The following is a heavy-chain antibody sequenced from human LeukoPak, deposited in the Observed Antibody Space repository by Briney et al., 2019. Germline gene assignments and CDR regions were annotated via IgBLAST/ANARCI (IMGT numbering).Heavy chain of an antibody. CDR2: ISSSSSYT. Sequence: GVSLRLSCAASGFTFSDYYMSWIRQAPGKGREGVSYISSSSSYTNYADSVKGRFTNSRDNAKNSLYLQMNSLRAEDTAVYYCARDLAYRGMDVGGKGTTVTVSS. CDR1: GFTFSDYY. J-gene: IGHJ6*04. D-gene: IGHD1-14*01. CDR3: ARDLAYRGMDV. V-gene: IGHV3-11*06.